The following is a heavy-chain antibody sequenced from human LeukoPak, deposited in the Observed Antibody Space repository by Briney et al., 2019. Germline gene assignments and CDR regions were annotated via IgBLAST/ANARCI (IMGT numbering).Heavy chain of an antibody. J-gene: IGHJ5*02. D-gene: IGHD2-21*02. V-gene: IGHV4-59*11. Sequence: SETLSLTCTISGGSITGHYWTWIRQSPGKGLEWIGFVYDNGNTNYNSSLQSRVTMSVDTSTNQLSLKMTSVTAADTAIYYCARVFRGVVTSNWFDPWGQGTLVTVSS. CDR2: VYDNGNT. CDR1: GGSITGHY. CDR3: ARVFRGVVTSNWFDP.